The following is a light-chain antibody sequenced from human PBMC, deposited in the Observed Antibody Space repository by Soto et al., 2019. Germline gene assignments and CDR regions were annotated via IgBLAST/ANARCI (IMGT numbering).Light chain of an antibody. CDR1: SSDVGSYNL. J-gene: IGLJ2*01. V-gene: IGLV2-23*02. Sequence: QSVLTQPASVSGCPGQSITISCTGTSSDVGSYNLVSWYQQHPGKAPKLMIYEVSKRPSGVSNRFSGSKSGNTASLTISGLQAEDEADYYCCSYAGSSTLNVVFGGGTKVTVL. CDR2: EVS. CDR3: CSYAGSSTLNVV.